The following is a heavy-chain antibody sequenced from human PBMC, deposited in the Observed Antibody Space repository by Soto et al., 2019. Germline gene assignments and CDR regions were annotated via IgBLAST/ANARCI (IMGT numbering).Heavy chain of an antibody. CDR1: GFIFSDFG. CDR2: ISYDGNNK. J-gene: IGHJ3*01. Sequence: PGGSLGLACEASGFIFSDFGMHWVRQAPGKGLEWVPVISYDGNNKYYAQSVKGRFTISRDNSKNTLCLNMDSLRPEGAAMYHCWKGDLDTAGISSADASDHWGPGTMVTVAS. D-gene: IGHD5-18*01. V-gene: IGHV3-30*18. CDR3: WKGDLDTAGISSADASDH.